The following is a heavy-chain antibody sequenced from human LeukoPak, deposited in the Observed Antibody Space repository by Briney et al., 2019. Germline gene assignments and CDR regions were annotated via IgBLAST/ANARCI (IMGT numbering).Heavy chain of an antibody. Sequence: PGGSLRLSCAASGFTFSSYTMDWVRQAPGKGLEWVSSISSSGSYIYYADSVKGRFTISRGNAKNSLYLQLNSLSAEDTAVYFCAREPTGSGSYYNKFDYWGQGTLVTVSS. CDR1: GFTFSSYT. CDR3: AREPTGSGSYYNKFDY. CDR2: ISSSGSYI. V-gene: IGHV3-21*01. J-gene: IGHJ4*02. D-gene: IGHD3-10*01.